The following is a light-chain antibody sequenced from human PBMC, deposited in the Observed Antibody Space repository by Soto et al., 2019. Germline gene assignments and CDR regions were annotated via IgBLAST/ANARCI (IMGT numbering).Light chain of an antibody. CDR2: KAS. CDR1: QSISSW. J-gene: IGKJ1*01. CDR3: QHYNSYSEA. Sequence: IQMTQSPSTLSASVGDRVTITCRDSQSISSWLAWYQQKLGKAPTVLIYKASTLKSGVQSRFSGSGAGTEFTLTISSLQPDDFATYYCQHYNSYSEAFGQGTKVDNK. V-gene: IGKV1-5*03.